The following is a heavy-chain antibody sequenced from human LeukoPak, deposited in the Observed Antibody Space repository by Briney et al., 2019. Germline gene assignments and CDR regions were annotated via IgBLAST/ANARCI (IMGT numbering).Heavy chain of an antibody. V-gene: IGHV3-33*01. Sequence: GGSLRLSCAASGFTFSSYGMHWVRQAPGKGLEWVAIIWYDGSNTYYADSVKGRFTISRDKSKNTLYLQMNSLRAEDTAVYYCARDQGYCSGGSCYTLYYFDYWGQGTLVTVSS. J-gene: IGHJ4*02. D-gene: IGHD2-15*01. CDR2: IWYDGSNT. CDR3: ARDQGYCSGGSCYTLYYFDY. CDR1: GFTFSSYG.